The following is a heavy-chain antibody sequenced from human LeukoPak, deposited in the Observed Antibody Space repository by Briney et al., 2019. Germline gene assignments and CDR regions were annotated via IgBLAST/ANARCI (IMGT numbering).Heavy chain of an antibody. Sequence: ASVKVSRKASGYSFTSYDINWVRQAPGQGFEWVGWMNPNSGNTGHAQEFQGRVTMTRDTSMSTAYMELSSLRYEDTAVYYCARGRGYDRTGYVYYFDFWGQGTLVTVSS. D-gene: IGHD3-22*01. V-gene: IGHV1-8*01. CDR3: ARGRGYDRTGYVYYFDF. CDR2: MNPNSGNT. CDR1: GYSFTSYD. J-gene: IGHJ4*02.